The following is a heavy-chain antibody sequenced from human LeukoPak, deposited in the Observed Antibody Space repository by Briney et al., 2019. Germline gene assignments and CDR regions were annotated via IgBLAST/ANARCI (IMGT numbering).Heavy chain of an antibody. CDR2: ISGSGGNT. Sequence: GGSLRLSCAAFGSTFSSYAMNWVRQAPGKGLEWVSSISGSGGNTYYADSVKGRFTISRDNSKDTLFLQMNSLRGEDTAVYFCAKGPTMTKRNYMDAWGKGTTVSVSS. V-gene: IGHV3-23*01. CDR3: AKGPTMTKRNYMDA. J-gene: IGHJ6*03. CDR1: GSTFSSYA. D-gene: IGHD3-22*01.